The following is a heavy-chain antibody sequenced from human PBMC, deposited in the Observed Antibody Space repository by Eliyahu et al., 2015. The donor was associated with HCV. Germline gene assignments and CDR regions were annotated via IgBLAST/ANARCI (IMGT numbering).Heavy chain of an antibody. CDR2: MYYSENT. V-gene: IGHV4-59*01. CDR1: GASMKSYY. Sequence: QLQLQESGPGLVKPSETLSLTCTVSGASMKSYYWSWIRQPPGKGLEWIAYMYYSENTKYNTPLKSRLTMSVDTAKYQFSLNLTSVTAADTAVYYCARGRGSGSSDDYWSQGTLVTVSS. CDR3: ARGRGSGSSDDY. J-gene: IGHJ4*02. D-gene: IGHD3-10*01.